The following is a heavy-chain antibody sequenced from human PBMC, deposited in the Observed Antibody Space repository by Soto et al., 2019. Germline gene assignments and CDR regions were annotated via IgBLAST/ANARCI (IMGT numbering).Heavy chain of an antibody. CDR1: GGTFSDFT. CDR3: ARDSEFAVAYYYYGMDV. Sequence: SVKVSCKASGGTFSDFTINWVRQAPGQRLEWMGGIIPIFDTANYAEKFQGRVTITADGSTSTSFMEVSSLRSEDTAVYYCARDSEFAVAYYYYGMDVWGQGTTVTVSS. D-gene: IGHD6-19*01. J-gene: IGHJ6*02. CDR2: IIPIFDTA. V-gene: IGHV1-69*13.